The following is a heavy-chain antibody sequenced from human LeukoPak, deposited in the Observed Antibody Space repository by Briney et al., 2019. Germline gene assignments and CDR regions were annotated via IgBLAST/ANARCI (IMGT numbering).Heavy chain of an antibody. CDR2: ISGSGGST. D-gene: IGHD2-15*01. J-gene: IGHJ5*02. Sequence: GGSLRLSCAASGFTFSSYAMSWVRQAPGKGLGWVSAISGSGGSTYYADSVKGRFTISRDNSKNTLYLQMNSLRAEETAVYYCAKEGDIVVVVAATAPNWFDPWGQGTLVTVFS. CDR1: GFTFSSYA. CDR3: AKEGDIVVVVAATAPNWFDP. V-gene: IGHV3-23*01.